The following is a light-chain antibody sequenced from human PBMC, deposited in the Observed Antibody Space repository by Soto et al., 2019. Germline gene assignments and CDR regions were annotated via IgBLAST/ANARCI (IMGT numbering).Light chain of an antibody. Sequence: QSVLTQPPSESGTPRQRVTISFSGSSSNIGSNTVNWHQQLPGTAPKLLIYSNNQRPSGVPDRFSGSKSGTSASLAISGLQSEDEADYYCAAWDDSLNGYVFGSGTKVTVL. J-gene: IGLJ1*01. CDR2: SNN. V-gene: IGLV1-44*01. CDR1: SSNIGSNT. CDR3: AAWDDSLNGYV.